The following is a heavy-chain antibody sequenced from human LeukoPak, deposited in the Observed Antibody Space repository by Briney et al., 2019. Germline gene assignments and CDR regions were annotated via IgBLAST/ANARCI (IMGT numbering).Heavy chain of an antibody. CDR2: MYTGGST. J-gene: IGHJ4*02. D-gene: IGHD7-27*01. Sequence: GGSLRLSCAASGFTISSNYMSWVRQAPGKGLERISVMYTGGSTSYGDSVKGRFTISRDSSTNTLFLQMNSLRAEDTAVYYCARASTLRTGDAHWGQGTLVTVSS. CDR1: GFTISSNY. CDR3: ARASTLRTGDAH. V-gene: IGHV3-66*01.